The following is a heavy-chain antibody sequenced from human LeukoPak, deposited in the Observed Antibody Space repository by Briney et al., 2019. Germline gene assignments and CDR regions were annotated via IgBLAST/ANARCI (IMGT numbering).Heavy chain of an antibody. D-gene: IGHD3-22*01. CDR3: ARRLVAYYDSSGYCDY. J-gene: IGHJ4*02. V-gene: IGHV1-18*01. CDR1: GYTFTSYG. CDR2: ISAYNGNT. Sequence: ASMKVSCKASGYTFTSYGISWVRQAPGQGLEWMGWISAYNGNTNYAQKLQGRVTMTTDTSTSTAYIELRSLRSDDTAVYYCARRLVAYYDSSGYCDYWGQGTLVTVSS.